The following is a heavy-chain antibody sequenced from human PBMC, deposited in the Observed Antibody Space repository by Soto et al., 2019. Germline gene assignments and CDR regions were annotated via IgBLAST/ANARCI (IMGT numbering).Heavy chain of an antibody. V-gene: IGHV3-33*01. J-gene: IGHJ6*02. D-gene: IGHD6-13*01. CDR1: GLTFSSYG. Sequence: GGSLRLSCAASGLTFSSYGMHWVRQAPGKGLEWVAVIWYDGSNKYYADSVKGRFTISRDNSKNTLYLQMNSLRAEDTAVYYCARDLASSRYLNGMDVWGQGTTVTVSS. CDR2: IWYDGSNK. CDR3: ARDLASSRYLNGMDV.